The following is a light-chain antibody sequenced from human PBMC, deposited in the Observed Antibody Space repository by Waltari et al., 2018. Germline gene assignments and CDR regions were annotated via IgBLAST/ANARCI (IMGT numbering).Light chain of an antibody. CDR1: QGVSSS. CDR3: QQYNAWPRT. V-gene: IGKV3-15*01. J-gene: IGKJ1*01. CDR2: GAS. Sequence: EIVMTQSPATLSVSPGERATLSCRASQGVSSSLAWYQEKPGQAPRLLIYGASTMATGIPGRISGSGSGSEFTLTISSLQSEDSAGYYCQQYNAWPRTFGQGTKLEVK.